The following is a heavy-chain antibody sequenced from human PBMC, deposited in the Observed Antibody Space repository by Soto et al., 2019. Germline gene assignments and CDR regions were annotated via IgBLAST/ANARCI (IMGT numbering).Heavy chain of an antibody. CDR3: VIEAHCTYGLCYTYVFYY. D-gene: IGHD2-8*01. V-gene: IGHV3-48*02. Sequence: GGSLRLSCEASGFMFNEFCMNWVRQAPGKGLEWLSYCGRDDSIIYYAASVKGRVTVSRDNAKNSLFLQTNSLRYEDSAVYFCVIEAHCTYGLCYTYVFYYCGQGSLVTVSS. CDR2: CGRDDSII. J-gene: IGHJ4*02. CDR1: GFMFNEFC.